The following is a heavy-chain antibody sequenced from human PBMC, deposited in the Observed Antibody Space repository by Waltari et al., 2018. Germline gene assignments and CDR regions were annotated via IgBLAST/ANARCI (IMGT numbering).Heavy chain of an antibody. V-gene: IGHV3-74*03. CDR1: GFTFHSHW. Sequence: EVQLVESGGGLVQPGGSLRLSCAASGFTFHSHWMHWVRQAPGKGLVWVSRINTDVSDTAYADSVRGRFTISRDNAKNTLFLQMNSLRVEDTAVYYCARAYSGKKNPKESWGQGTLVTVSS. CDR3: ARAYSGKKNPKES. D-gene: IGHD4-4*01. J-gene: IGHJ5*02. CDR2: INTDVSDT.